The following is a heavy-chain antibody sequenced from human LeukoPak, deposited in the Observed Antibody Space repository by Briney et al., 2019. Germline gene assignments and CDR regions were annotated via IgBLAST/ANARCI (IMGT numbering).Heavy chain of an antibody. D-gene: IGHD3-10*01. CDR1: GYTFTSYG. V-gene: IGHV1-18*01. CDR3: ARSVLLWFGETYGMDV. J-gene: IGHJ6*02. Sequence: ASVKVSCKASGYTFTSYGISWVRQAPGQGLEWMGWISAYNDNTNYAQKLQGRVTMTTDTSTSTAYMELRSLRSDDTAVYYCARSVLLWFGETYGMDVWGQGTTVTVSS. CDR2: ISAYNDNT.